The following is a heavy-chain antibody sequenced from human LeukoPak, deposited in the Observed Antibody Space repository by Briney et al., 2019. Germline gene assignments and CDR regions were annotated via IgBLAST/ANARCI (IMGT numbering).Heavy chain of an antibody. Sequence: SETLSLTCAVYGGSFSGYYWSWIRQPPGKGLEWIGEINHSGSTKYNPSLKSRVTISVDTSKNQFSLKLSSVTAADTAVYYCARRPSYGAAARYYYYYYYMDVWGKGTTVTVSS. V-gene: IGHV4-34*01. J-gene: IGHJ6*03. D-gene: IGHD6-13*01. CDR2: INHSGST. CDR1: GGSFSGYY. CDR3: ARRPSYGAAARYYYYYYYMDV.